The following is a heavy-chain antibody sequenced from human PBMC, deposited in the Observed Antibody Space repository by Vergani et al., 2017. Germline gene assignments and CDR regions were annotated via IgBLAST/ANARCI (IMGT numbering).Heavy chain of an antibody. CDR1: GGSFSGYY. J-gene: IGHJ6*03. CDR2: INHSGST. CDR3: ARVGYYYYYYMDV. V-gene: IGHV4-34*01. Sequence: QVQLQQWGAGLLKPSETLSLTCAVYGGSFSGYYWGWIRQPPGKGLEWIGEINHSGSTNYNPSLKSRVTISVDTSKNQFTLKLCSVTAADTAVYYCARVGYYYYYYMDVWGKG.